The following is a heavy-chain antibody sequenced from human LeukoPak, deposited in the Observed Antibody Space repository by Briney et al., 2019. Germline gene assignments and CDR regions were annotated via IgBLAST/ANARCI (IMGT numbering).Heavy chain of an antibody. CDR2: IYSGGST. J-gene: IGHJ6*02. CDR1: GFTVSSNY. CDR3: ARDQVDSYGYYGMDV. V-gene: IGHV3-53*01. Sequence: PGGSLRLSCAASGFTVSSNYMSWVRQAPGKGLEWVSVIYSGGSTYYADSVKGRFTISRDNSKNTLYLQMNSLRAEDTAVYYCARDQVDSYGYYGMDVWGQGTTVTVSS. D-gene: IGHD5-18*01.